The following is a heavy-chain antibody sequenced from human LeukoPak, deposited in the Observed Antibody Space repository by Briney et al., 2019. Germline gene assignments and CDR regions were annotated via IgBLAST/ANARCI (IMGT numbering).Heavy chain of an antibody. J-gene: IGHJ4*02. Sequence: GGSLRLSCAPSGFTFAKFGMHWVRQAPGKGLEWVSTISASGPYYADAVRGRFTISGDNSRNTLSLQMDSLRAEDTAVYYCAKDHESDGYPCLDHWGLGTLVTVSS. D-gene: IGHD3-22*01. CDR1: GFTFAKFG. CDR2: ISASGP. CDR3: AKDHESDGYPCLDH. V-gene: IGHV3-NL1*01.